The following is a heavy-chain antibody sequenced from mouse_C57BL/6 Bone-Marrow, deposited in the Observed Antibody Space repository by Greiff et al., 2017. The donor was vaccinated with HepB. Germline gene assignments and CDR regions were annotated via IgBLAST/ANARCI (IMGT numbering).Heavy chain of an antibody. CDR1: GYTFTSYW. CDR2: IDPSDSET. CDR3: ARCFHYYGSSWYFDV. J-gene: IGHJ1*03. Sequence: VQLQQPGAELVRPGSSVKLSCKASGYTFTSYWIHWVKQRPIQGLEWIGNIDPSDSETHYNQKFKDKATLTVEKSSSTAYMQLSSLTSEDSAVYYCARCFHYYGSSWYFDVWGTGTTVTVSS. V-gene: IGHV1-52*01. D-gene: IGHD1-1*01.